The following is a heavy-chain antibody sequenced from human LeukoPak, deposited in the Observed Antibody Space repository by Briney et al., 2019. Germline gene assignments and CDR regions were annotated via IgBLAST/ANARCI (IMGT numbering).Heavy chain of an antibody. D-gene: IGHD3-10*01. CDR2: IPYDGSNK. CDR1: GFTFSSYG. CDR3: AKDPLWFGEPTGYYFDH. V-gene: IGHV3-30*18. J-gene: IGHJ4*02. Sequence: GRSLRLSCAASGFTFSSYGMHWVRQAPGKGLEWVAVIPYDGSNKYYADSVKGRFTISRDNSKNTLYLQMNSLRAEDTAVYYCAKDPLWFGEPTGYYFDHWGQGTLVTVSS.